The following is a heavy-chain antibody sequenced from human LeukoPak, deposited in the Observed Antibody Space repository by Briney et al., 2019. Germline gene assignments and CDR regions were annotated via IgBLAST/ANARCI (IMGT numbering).Heavy chain of an antibody. V-gene: IGHV3-30-3*01. CDR3: ARAFCSGTSCYTRTTNFDH. CDR1: GFTFSSYA. J-gene: IGHJ4*02. D-gene: IGHD2-2*02. Sequence: GGSLRLSCAASGFTFSSYAMHWVRQAPGKGLEWVAVISYDGSNKYYADSVKGRFTISRDNSKNTLYLQMNSLRAEDTAVYYCARAFCSGTSCYTRTTNFDHWGQGTLVTVSS. CDR2: ISYDGSNK.